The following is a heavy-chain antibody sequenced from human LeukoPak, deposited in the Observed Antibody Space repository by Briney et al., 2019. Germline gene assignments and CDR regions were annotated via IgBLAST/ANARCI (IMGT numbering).Heavy chain of an antibody. J-gene: IGHJ4*02. CDR3: ARDRGYSTFDY. D-gene: IGHD4-23*01. Sequence: GGSLRLSCAASAFTFSNYWMSWVRQAPGKGLEWVANIKEDGSEINYVDPVKGRFTISRDNAKNSLYLQMNSLRVDDTAVYYCARDRGYSTFDYWGQGTLVTASS. V-gene: IGHV3-7*01. CDR2: IKEDGSEI. CDR1: AFTFSNYW.